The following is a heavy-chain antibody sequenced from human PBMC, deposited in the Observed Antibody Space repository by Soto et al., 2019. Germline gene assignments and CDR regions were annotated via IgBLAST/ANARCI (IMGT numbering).Heavy chain of an antibody. J-gene: IGHJ6*02. V-gene: IGHV3-23*01. CDR1: GFTFSRYA. CDR2: ISVSGDNT. Sequence: GGSLRLSCAASGFTFSRYAMNWVRQAPGRGLQWISGISVSGDNTSYVESVRGRFTVYRDNSKNTLYLQMNNLRAEDTALYYCAKDGKMRTKVWFPAGYGMDVWRQGTTATVSS. D-gene: IGHD3-10*01. CDR3: AKDGKMRTKVWFPAGYGMDV.